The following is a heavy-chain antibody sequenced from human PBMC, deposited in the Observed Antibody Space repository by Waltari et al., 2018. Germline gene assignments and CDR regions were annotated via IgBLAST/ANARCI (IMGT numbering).Heavy chain of an antibody. D-gene: IGHD6-6*01. CDR3: AKDKWGYSSSAAFDS. CDR2: ILYDGTKE. J-gene: IGHJ4*02. Sequence: VQLVESGGGVVQSGTSLRLACAAAGFTFSSCGIHWVRQGPGKGLELVAFILYDGTKEYYADSVKGRLTISRENSKNTVSLQMDSLRSEDTAVYFCAKDKWGYSSSAAFDSWGQGTLVTVSS. CDR1: GFTFSSCG. V-gene: IGHV3-30*18.